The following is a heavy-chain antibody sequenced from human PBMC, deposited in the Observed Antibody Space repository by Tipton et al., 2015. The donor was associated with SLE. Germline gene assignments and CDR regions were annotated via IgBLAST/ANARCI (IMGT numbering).Heavy chain of an antibody. D-gene: IGHD1-26*01. CDR1: GGSVNSGTYY. Sequence: TLSLTCTVSGGSVNSGTYYWSWIRQPAGKGLEWIGRIYSRGSTNSNLSLKSRVTISVDTSKNQFSLKPSSVTAADTAVYYCARHRVGATYYFDYWGQGTLVTVSS. CDR3: ARHRVGATYYFDY. J-gene: IGHJ4*02. V-gene: IGHV4-61*02. CDR2: IYSRGST.